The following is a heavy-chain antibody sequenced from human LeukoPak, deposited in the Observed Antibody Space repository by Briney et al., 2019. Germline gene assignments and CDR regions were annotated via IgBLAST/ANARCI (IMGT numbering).Heavy chain of an antibody. V-gene: IGHV1-3*04. D-gene: IGHD3-10*01. J-gene: IGHJ3*02. CDR2: INTGNGNT. CDR1: GYTFTTYA. CDR3: AREALWFGHAFDI. Sequence: GASVKVSCKASGYTFTTYAMHWVRQAPGQRLEWMGWINTGNGNTKYSQKFQGRVTITRGTSASTAYMELSSLRSEDTAVYYCAREALWFGHAFDIWGQGTMVTVSS.